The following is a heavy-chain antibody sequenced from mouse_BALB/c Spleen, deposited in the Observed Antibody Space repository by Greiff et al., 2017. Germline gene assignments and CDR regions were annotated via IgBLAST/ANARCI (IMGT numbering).Heavy chain of an antibody. J-gene: IGHJ3*01. Sequence: QVQLQQSGAELVKPGASVKLSCKASGYTFTSYWMHWVKQRPGQGLEWIGEINPSNGRTNYNEKFKSKATLTVDKSSSTAYMQLSSLTSEDSAVYYCARDDDYDGFAYWGQGTLVTVSA. D-gene: IGHD2-4*01. V-gene: IGHV1S81*02. CDR2: INPSNGRT. CDR3: ARDDDYDGFAY. CDR1: GYTFTSYW.